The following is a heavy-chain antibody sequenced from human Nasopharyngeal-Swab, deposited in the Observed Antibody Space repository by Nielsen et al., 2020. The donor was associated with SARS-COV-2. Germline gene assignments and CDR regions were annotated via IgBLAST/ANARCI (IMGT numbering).Heavy chain of an antibody. V-gene: IGHV3-21*01. CDR2: ISSSAAFI. J-gene: IGHJ6*02. Sequence: LSLTCAASGFTLSDYSMNWVRQAPGKGLEWASSISSSAAFINYADSVQGRLTISRDNAKNSLYLQMNSLRAEDTAVYYCARDGRSASYYGMDVWGQGTTVTVSS. CDR3: ARDGRSASYYGMDV. CDR1: GFTLSDYS.